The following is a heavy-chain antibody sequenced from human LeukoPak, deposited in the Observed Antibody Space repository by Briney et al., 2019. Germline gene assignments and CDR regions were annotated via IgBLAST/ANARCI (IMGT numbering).Heavy chain of an antibody. D-gene: IGHD3-22*01. Sequence: SETLSLTCTVSGYSISSGYYWGWIRQPPGKGLEWIGNIYPSGTTYYNPSLKTRVTISVDTSKNQFSLKLSSVTAADTAVYYCARVAGYYPSYFDYWGQGTLVTVSS. J-gene: IGHJ4*02. V-gene: IGHV4-38-2*02. CDR1: GYSISSGYY. CDR2: IYPSGTT. CDR3: ARVAGYYPSYFDY.